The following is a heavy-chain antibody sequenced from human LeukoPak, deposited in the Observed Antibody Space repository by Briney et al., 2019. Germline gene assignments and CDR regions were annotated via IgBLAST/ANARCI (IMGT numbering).Heavy chain of an antibody. CDR3: ARVVPAVTNWFDP. CDR2: IYSGGST. CDR1: GFTVSSNY. V-gene: IGHV3-66*01. J-gene: IGHJ5*02. Sequence: GGSLRLSCAASGFTVSSNYMSWVRQAPGKGLEWVSVIYSGGSTYYADSVKGRFTISRDNSKNTLYLQMNSLRAEDTAVYYCARVVPAVTNWFDPWGQGTLVTVSS. D-gene: IGHD2-2*01.